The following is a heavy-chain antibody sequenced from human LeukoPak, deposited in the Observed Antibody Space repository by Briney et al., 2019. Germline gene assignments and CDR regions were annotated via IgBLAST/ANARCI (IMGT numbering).Heavy chain of an antibody. D-gene: IGHD5-18*01. J-gene: IGHJ3*02. CDR2: ISGSGGST. V-gene: IGHV3-23*01. CDR3: AKTRTDTAMAMHAFDI. Sequence: GGSLRLSCAASGFTFSSYAMSWVRQAPGKGLEWVSAISGSGGSTYYADSVKGRFTISRDNSKNTLYLQMNSLRAEDTAVYYCAKTRTDTAMAMHAFDIWGQGTMVTVSS. CDR1: GFTFSSYA.